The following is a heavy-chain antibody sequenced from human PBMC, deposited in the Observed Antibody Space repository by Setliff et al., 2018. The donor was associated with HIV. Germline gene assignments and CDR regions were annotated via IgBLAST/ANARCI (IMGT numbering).Heavy chain of an antibody. CDR3: ARHYELETYMDV. CDR2: IYYSGST. J-gene: IGHJ6*03. D-gene: IGHD3-3*01. Sequence: SLTCTVSGGSISSSNYCWGWIRQPPGKGLEWIGSIYYSGSTYYNPSLKSRVTISVDTSKNQFSLKLRSVTAADTAVYYCARHYELETYMDVWGKGTTVTVSS. V-gene: IGHV4-39*01. CDR1: GGSISSSNYC.